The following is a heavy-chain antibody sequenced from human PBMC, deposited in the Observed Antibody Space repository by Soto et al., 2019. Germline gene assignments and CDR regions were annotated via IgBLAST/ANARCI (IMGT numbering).Heavy chain of an antibody. D-gene: IGHD3-10*01. CDR3: AKGLGGSGSLTPRVDF. CDR2: ISGGGDTT. Sequence: EVQLLESGGGLVQPGGSLRISCAASGFTFNNYAMTWVRQAPGKGLEWVSAISGGGDTTSYADSVKGRFTVSRDGSKNTLYLQMSSLRAEDTALYYCAKGLGGSGSLTPRVDFWGQGTLVTVSS. J-gene: IGHJ4*02. CDR1: GFTFNNYA. V-gene: IGHV3-23*01.